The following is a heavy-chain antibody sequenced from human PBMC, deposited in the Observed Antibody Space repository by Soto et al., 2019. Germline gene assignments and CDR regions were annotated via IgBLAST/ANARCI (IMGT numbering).Heavy chain of an antibody. J-gene: IGHJ4*02. CDR1: GFTFITYN. CDR3: AKQYIVATIPRVDY. D-gene: IGHD5-12*01. V-gene: IGHV3-48*01. CDR2: ISSSSSTK. Sequence: GGSLRLSCAASGFTFITYNMIWVRQAPGKGLEWVSYISSSSSTKYYADSVKGRFTISRDNAKNSLYLQMNSLRAEDTAVYYCAKQYIVATIPRVDYWGQGTLVTVSS.